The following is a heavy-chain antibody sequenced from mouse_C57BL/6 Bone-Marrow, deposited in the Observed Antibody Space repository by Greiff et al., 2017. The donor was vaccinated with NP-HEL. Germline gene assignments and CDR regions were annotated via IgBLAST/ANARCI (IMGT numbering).Heavy chain of an antibody. V-gene: IGHV5-6*01. CDR2: ISSGGSYT. CDR3: ARPYYSNYEVFFAY. CDR1: GFTFSSYG. D-gene: IGHD2-5*01. J-gene: IGHJ3*01. Sequence: DVQLQESGGDLVKPGGSLKLSCAASGFTFSSYGMSWVRQTPDKRLEWVATISSGGSYTYYPDSVKGRFTISRDNAKNTLYLQMSSLKSEDTAMYYCARPYYSNYEVFFAYWGQGTLVTVSA.